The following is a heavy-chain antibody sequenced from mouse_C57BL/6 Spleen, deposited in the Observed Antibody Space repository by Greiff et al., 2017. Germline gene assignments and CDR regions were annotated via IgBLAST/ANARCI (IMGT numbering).Heavy chain of an antibody. CDR1: GFTFSSYA. CDR3: ANDGYPYAMDY. Sequence: EVQLVESGGGLVKPGGSLKLSCAASGFTFSSYAMSWVRQTPEKRLEWVATISDGGSYTYYPDNVQGRFTISRDNAKNNLYLQMSHLKSEDTAMYYCANDGYPYAMDYGGQGTSVTVSS. CDR2: ISDGGSYT. V-gene: IGHV5-4*01. J-gene: IGHJ4*01. D-gene: IGHD2-3*01.